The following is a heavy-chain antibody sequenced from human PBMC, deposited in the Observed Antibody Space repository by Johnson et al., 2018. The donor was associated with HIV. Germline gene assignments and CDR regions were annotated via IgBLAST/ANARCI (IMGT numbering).Heavy chain of an antibody. CDR3: ARDRLGYSSSWGGVDAFDI. Sequence: QEKLVESGGGVVQPGRSLRLSCAASGFTFSSYGMHWVRQAPGKGLEWVAVIWYDGSNKYYADSVKGRFTISRDNSKNTLYLQMNSLRAEDTAVYYCARDRLGYSSSWGGVDAFDIWGQGTMVTVSS. CDR2: IWYDGSNK. J-gene: IGHJ3*02. CDR1: GFTFSSYG. D-gene: IGHD6-13*01. V-gene: IGHV3-33*01.